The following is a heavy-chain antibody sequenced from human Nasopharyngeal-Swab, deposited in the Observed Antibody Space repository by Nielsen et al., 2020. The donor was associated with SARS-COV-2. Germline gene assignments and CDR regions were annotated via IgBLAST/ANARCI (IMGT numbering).Heavy chain of an antibody. CDR2: ISADGSGK. V-gene: IGHV3-30*18. J-gene: IGHJ4*02. CDR1: GFTFSRNS. D-gene: IGHD2-21*01. CDR3: VKEQVRGDCFDY. Sequence: GGSLRLSCAASGFTFSRNSMHWVRQAPGKGPEWVAVISADGSGKYYADSVKGRFTISRDNSNNTLYLQMSSLRAEDTAVYYCVKEQVRGDCFDYWGQGTLVTVSS.